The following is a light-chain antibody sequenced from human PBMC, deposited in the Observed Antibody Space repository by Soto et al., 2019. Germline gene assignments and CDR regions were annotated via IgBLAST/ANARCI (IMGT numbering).Light chain of an antibody. CDR2: EVT. Sequence: QSVLTQPASVSGSPGQSITISCSGTSSDVGAFNYVSWYQHHPGKAPKLLIYEVTNRPSGVSNRFSGSKSGNTASLTISGLHAEDEADYYRSSYTSLSTLVFGTGTKVTVL. CDR1: SSDVGAFNY. J-gene: IGLJ1*01. CDR3: SSYTSLSTLV. V-gene: IGLV2-14*01.